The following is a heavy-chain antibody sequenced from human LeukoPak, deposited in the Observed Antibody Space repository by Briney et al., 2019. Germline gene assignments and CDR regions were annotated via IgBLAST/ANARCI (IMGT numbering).Heavy chain of an antibody. CDR3: ARDNLNYASLKYPDY. Sequence: EGSLRLSCAASGFTFSDYGMNWVRQAPGKGLEWISYISSSSSVIYYADSVKGRFTISRDNAENSVYLQMDSLRAEDTAVFYCARDNLNYASLKYPDYWGQGILVTVSS. J-gene: IGHJ4*02. D-gene: IGHD1-7*01. CDR2: ISSSSSVI. CDR1: GFTFSDYG. V-gene: IGHV3-48*04.